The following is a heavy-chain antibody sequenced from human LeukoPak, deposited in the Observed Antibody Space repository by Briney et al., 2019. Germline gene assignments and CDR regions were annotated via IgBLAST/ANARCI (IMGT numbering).Heavy chain of an antibody. Sequence: ASVKVSFKASGYTFIAYTIHWVRQAPGQRFEWMGWIDSDNGDTRYSQTFQGRVTITRDTSANTVYMELSSLRSEDTALYYCARGGTSDWPLDHWGQETLVTISS. CDR3: ARGGTSDWPLDH. CDR2: IDSDNGDT. CDR1: GYTFIAYT. J-gene: IGHJ4*02. D-gene: IGHD6-19*01. V-gene: IGHV1-3*01.